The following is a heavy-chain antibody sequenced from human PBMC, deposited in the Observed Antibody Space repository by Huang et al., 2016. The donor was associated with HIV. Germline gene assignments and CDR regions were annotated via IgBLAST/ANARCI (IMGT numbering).Heavy chain of an antibody. CDR2: INPKSGGT. CDR3: ARGTDYSSTWSDY. D-gene: IGHD6-13*01. CDR1: GYTFTCYY. Sequence: QVQLVQSGAEVKKPGASVKVSCKASGYTFTCYYIHWVRQAPGQGLEWMGWINPKSGGTNYAQKFQGRVTMTRDTSISTAYMELSRLRSDDTAVYYCARGTDYSSTWSDYWGQGTLVTVSS. V-gene: IGHV1-2*02. J-gene: IGHJ4*02.